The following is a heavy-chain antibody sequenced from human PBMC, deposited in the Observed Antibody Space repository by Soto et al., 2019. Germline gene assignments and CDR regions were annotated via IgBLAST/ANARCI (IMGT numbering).Heavy chain of an antibody. CDR3: ARDPEGGRDAFDI. Sequence: GGSLRLSCAASGFTFSSYSMNWVRQAPGKGLEWVSSISSSSSYIYYADSVKGRFTISRDNAKNSLYLQMNSLRAEDTAVYYCARDPEGGRDAFDIWGQGTMVTVSS. J-gene: IGHJ3*02. CDR1: GFTFSSYS. V-gene: IGHV3-21*01. CDR2: ISSSSSYI. D-gene: IGHD3-16*01.